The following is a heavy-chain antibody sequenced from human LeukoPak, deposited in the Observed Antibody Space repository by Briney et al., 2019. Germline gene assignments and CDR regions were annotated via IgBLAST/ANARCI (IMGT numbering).Heavy chain of an antibody. J-gene: IGHJ4*02. V-gene: IGHV3-23*01. D-gene: IGHD3-9*01. Sequence: GGSLRLSYAASGFTFSNYAMSWVRQAPGKGLEWVSVISGSGGSTYYADSVKGRFTISRDNSKNTLYLQMNSLRAEDTAVYYCAKVRVLRYFDCWGQGTLVTVSS. CDR2: ISGSGGST. CDR1: GFTFSNYA. CDR3: AKVRVLRYFDC.